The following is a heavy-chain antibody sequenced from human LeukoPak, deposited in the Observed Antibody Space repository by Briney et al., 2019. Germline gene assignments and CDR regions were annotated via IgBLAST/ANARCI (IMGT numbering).Heavy chain of an antibody. CDR1: GFTFSSYW. V-gene: IGHV4-34*01. Sequence: PGGSLRLSCAASGFTFSSYWMHWVRQPPGKGLEWIGEINHSGSTNYNPSLKSRVTISVDTSKNQFSLKLSSVTAADTAVYYCARGPLFYYDFWSGYYKSNYYYYMDVWGKGTTVTVSS. D-gene: IGHD3-3*01. CDR2: INHSGST. J-gene: IGHJ6*03. CDR3: ARGPLFYYDFWSGYYKSNYYYYMDV.